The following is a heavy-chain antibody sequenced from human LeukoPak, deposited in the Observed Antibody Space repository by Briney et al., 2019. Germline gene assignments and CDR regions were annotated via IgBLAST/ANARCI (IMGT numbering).Heavy chain of an antibody. CDR1: GFTISSYA. CDR3: AKRGRESSGRGFFDY. D-gene: IGHD6-19*01. Sequence: PGGSLRLSCAASGFTISSYAMCWVRHAPGKGLDWVSCISGAGDKTFYADSVKGRFTISRDNSKDTLSLQMNSLGAEDTSLYYCAKRGRESSGRGFFDYWGRGLLVTVSS. V-gene: IGHV3-23*01. J-gene: IGHJ4*02. CDR2: ISGAGDKT.